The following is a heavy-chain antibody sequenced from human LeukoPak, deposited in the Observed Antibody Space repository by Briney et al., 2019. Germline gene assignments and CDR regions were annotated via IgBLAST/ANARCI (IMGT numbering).Heavy chain of an antibody. CDR3: ARVAYYYDRSGYYYFDY. CDR2: IYYSGST. CDR1: GGSISSSSYY. Sequence: PSETLSLTCTVSGGSISSSSYYWGWIRQPPGKGLEWIGSIYYSGSTYYNPSLKSRVTISVDTSKNQISLKLSSVTAADTAVYYCARVAYYYDRSGYYYFDYWGQGTLVTVSS. D-gene: IGHD3-22*01. V-gene: IGHV4-39*07. J-gene: IGHJ4*02.